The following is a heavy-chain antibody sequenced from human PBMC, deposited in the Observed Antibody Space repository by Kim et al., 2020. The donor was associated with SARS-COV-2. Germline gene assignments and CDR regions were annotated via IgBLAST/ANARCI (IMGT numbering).Heavy chain of an antibody. J-gene: IGHJ6*03. CDR3: AKSLDYSYYMDV. D-gene: IGHD1-1*01. CDR2: IYNRGST. CDR1: GASISRYY. V-gene: IGHV4-59*01. Sequence: SETRSLTCSVSGASISRYYWSWIRQSPGKGLEWMGYIYNRGSTNYNPSLKSRLTISLHTSKNHFSLKLRSVTAADTAVYFCAKSLDYSYYMDVWGEGTTVGVS.